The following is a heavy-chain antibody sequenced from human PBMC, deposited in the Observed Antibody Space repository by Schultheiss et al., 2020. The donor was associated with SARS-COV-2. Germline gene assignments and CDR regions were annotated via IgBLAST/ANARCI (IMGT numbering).Heavy chain of an antibody. CDR1: GFTFSSYW. D-gene: IGHD1-26*01. V-gene: IGHV3-74*01. Sequence: GGSLRLSCAASGFTFSSYWMHWVRQAPGKGLVWVSRINSDGSSTSYADSVKGRFTISRDNAKNSLYLQMNSLRAEDTAVYYCARDPYSGSYYDYWGQGTLVTVSS. J-gene: IGHJ4*02. CDR2: INSDGSST. CDR3: ARDPYSGSYYDY.